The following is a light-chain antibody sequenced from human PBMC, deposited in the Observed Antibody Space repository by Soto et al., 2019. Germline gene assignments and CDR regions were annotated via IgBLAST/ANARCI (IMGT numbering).Light chain of an antibody. J-gene: IGKJ3*01. Sequence: EIVMTQSPATLSVSPGERATLSCRASQSVSSNLAWYQQKPGQAPRLLIYGASTRATGIPARFSGSGSGTDFTLTISSLQSEDFALYSCQQYNKWPPGGTFGPGTKVAI. CDR2: GAS. CDR3: QQYNKWPPGGT. V-gene: IGKV3-15*01. CDR1: QSVSSN.